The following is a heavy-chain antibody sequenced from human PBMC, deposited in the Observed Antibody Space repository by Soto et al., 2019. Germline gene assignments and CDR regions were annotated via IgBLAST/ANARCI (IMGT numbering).Heavy chain of an antibody. D-gene: IGHD3-3*01. CDR2: ISAYNGNT. J-gene: IGHJ6*02. Sequence: ASVKVSCKASGYTFTSYGISWVRQAPGQGLEWMGWISAYNGNTNYAQKLQGRVTMTTDTSTSTAYMELRSLRSDDTAVYYCASWGIFGVVISYYYGMDVWGQGTTVTVSS. CDR1: GYTFTSYG. V-gene: IGHV1-18*01. CDR3: ASWGIFGVVISYYYGMDV.